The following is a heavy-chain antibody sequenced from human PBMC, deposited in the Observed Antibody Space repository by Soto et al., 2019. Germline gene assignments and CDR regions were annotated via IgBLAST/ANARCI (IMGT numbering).Heavy chain of an antibody. J-gene: IGHJ5*02. D-gene: IGHD2-2*01. CDR1: GYTFTSYD. Sequence: ASVKVSCKASGYTFTSYDINWVRQATGQGLGWMGWMNPNSGNTGYAQKFQGRVTMTRNTSISTAYMELSSLRSEDTAVYYCARAGFNPLGYCSSTSCYWVPSHNWFDPWGQGTLVTVSS. V-gene: IGHV1-8*01. CDR3: ARAGFNPLGYCSSTSCYWVPSHNWFDP. CDR2: MNPNSGNT.